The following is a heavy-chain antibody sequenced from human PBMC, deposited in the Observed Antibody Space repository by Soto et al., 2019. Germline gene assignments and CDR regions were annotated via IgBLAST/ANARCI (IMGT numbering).Heavy chain of an antibody. CDR2: TYYKSKWNN. CDR1: ADNVSSNSAG. CDR3: TGITCFRGMDV. J-gene: IGHJ6*02. Sequence: SQTLSLTCVISADNVSSNSAGWNCIRQSPSRGLEWLGRTYYKSKWNNDYALSVKSRITINPDTSKNQFSLHLYSVTPEDTAVYYCTGITCFRGMDVWGQGTRVTV. D-gene: IGHD3-10*01. V-gene: IGHV6-1*01.